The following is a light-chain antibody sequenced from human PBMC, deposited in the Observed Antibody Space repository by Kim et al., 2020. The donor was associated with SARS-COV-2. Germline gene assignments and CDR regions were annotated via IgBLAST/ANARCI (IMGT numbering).Light chain of an antibody. CDR1: NSNVGSKT. Sequence: ELTQPPSESGTPGQRVIISCSGSNSNVGSKTVNWYQQLPGTAPKLLIYSNSQRPSGVPDRFSGSKSGTSASLAISGLQHEDEADYYCAAWDDSLNGVLFGGGTKLTVL. CDR2: SNS. V-gene: IGLV1-44*01. J-gene: IGLJ2*01. CDR3: AAWDDSLNGVL.